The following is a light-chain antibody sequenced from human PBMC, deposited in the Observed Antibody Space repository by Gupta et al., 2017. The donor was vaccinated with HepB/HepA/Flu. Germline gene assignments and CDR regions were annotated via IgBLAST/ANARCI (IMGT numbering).Light chain of an antibody. V-gene: IGKV1-39*01. J-gene: IGKJ4*01. CDR1: QDIIKY. CDR3: QQSHSTPT. Sequence: EIQITQSPSSLSASVGDTVTITCRTSQDIIKYLSWYQQKPGKAPKLLIYAASNLRSGVPSRFSGSGFGTDFTLTISSLQPEDFATYYGQQSHSTPTFGGGTEVDIK. CDR2: AAS.